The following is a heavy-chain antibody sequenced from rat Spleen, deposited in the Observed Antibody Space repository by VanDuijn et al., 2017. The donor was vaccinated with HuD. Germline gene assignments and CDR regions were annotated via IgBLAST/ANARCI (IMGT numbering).Heavy chain of an antibody. D-gene: IGHD5-1*01. V-gene: IGHV5-25*01. J-gene: IGHJ1*01. CDR3: RLLGAPDWYFDF. CDR1: GFTFSNYY. CDR2: INTGGVNT. Sequence: EVQLVESGGGLVQPGRSMKLSCAVSGFTFSNYYMAWVRQAPTKGLEWVASINTGGVNTYYRGSVKGRFTISRDNAKSTLYLQMDSLRSEDTATYCVRLLGAPDWYFDFWGPGTMVTVSS.